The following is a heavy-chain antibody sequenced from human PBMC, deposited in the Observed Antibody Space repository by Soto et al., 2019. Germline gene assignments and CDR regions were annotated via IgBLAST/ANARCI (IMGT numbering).Heavy chain of an antibody. CDR3: VREIAPRGFDP. V-gene: IGHV6-1*01. CDR2: TYYRSKWDS. CDR1: GDSVSSNSAL. D-gene: IGHD2-21*01. J-gene: IGHJ5*02. Sequence: SQTLSLTCAISGDSVSSNSALWNWIRQSPSRGLEWLGRTYYRSKWDSEYAMSVKGRITINPDTSKNQFSLQLASVAPEDTAVYYCVREIAPRGFDPWGHGTLVTVSS.